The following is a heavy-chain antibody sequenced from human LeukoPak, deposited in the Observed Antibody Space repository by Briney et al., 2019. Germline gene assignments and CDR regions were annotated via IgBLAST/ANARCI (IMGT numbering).Heavy chain of an antibody. Sequence: PGGSLRLSCAGSGFTFSSSAMNWVRQVPGKGLEWVSSIDYDSSHIYYAASVRGRFSISRDNARDSVYLQMDSLRADDTAVYYCARDPERYLRMGHYDYWGQGTLVILSS. CDR3: ARDPERYLRMGHYDY. D-gene: IGHD3-16*01. CDR2: IDYDSSHI. CDR1: GFTFSSSA. V-gene: IGHV3-21*01. J-gene: IGHJ4*02.